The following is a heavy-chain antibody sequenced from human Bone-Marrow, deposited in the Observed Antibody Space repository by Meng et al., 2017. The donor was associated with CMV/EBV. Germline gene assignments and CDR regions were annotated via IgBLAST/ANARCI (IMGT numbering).Heavy chain of an antibody. CDR2: ISSNGGST. CDR1: GFTFSSYA. J-gene: IGHJ6*02. D-gene: IGHD1-26*01. V-gene: IGHV3-64*02. Sequence: GGSLRLSCAASGFTFSSYAMHWVRQAPGKGLEYVSAISSNGGSTYYADSVKGRFTISRDNSKNTLYLQMGSLRAEDMAVYYCASSGSSLSRGGMDVWGQGHTVHVAS. CDR3: ASSGSSLSRGGMDV.